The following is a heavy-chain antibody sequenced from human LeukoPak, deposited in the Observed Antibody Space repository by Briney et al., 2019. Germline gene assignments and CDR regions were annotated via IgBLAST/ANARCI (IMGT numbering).Heavy chain of an antibody. V-gene: IGHV3-15*01. Sequence: KPSETLSLTCAVYGGSFSGYYWSWVRQAPGKGLEWVGRIRSQSNGGTTDYAAPVKGRFAISRDDSKNTLYLQMNSLKTEDTAVYYCTTWTGGVVVTNWGQGTLVTVSS. CDR1: GGSFSGYY. D-gene: IGHD2-2*01. CDR2: IRSQSNGGTT. CDR3: TTWTGGVVVTN. J-gene: IGHJ4*02.